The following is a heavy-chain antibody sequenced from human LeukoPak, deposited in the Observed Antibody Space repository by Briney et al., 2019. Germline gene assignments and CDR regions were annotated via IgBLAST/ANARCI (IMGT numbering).Heavy chain of an antibody. CDR3: AGGFYYDSSGYPRDAFDI. J-gene: IGHJ3*02. D-gene: IGHD3-22*01. V-gene: IGHV1-2*02. CDR2: INPNSGGT. CDR1: GYPFTGYY. Sequence: GASVKVSCKASGYPFTGYYMHWVRQAPGQGLEWMGWINPNSGGTNYAQKFQGRVTMTRDTSISTAYMELSRLRSDDTAVYYCAGGFYYDSSGYPRDAFDIWGQGTMVTVSS.